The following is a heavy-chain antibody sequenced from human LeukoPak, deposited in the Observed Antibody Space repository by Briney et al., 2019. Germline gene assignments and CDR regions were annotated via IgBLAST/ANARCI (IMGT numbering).Heavy chain of an antibody. J-gene: IGHJ4*02. CDR1: GFTFSSYW. V-gene: IGHV3-74*01. Sequence: GGSLRLSCAASGFTFSSYWMHWVRQAPGKGLVWVSRISSDESSTNYADSVKGRFTISRDNAKNSLYLQMNSLRAEDTAVYYCAREGIAAAADYWGQGTLVTVSS. CDR2: ISSDESST. D-gene: IGHD6-13*01. CDR3: AREGIAAAADY.